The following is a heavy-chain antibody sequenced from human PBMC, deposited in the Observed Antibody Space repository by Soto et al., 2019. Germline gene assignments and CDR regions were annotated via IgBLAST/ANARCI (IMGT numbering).Heavy chain of an antibody. CDR2: IYYSGST. Sequence: SATLSLTCTVSGGSLSSYYRSWIRQPPGKGLEWIGYIYYSGSTNYNPSLKSRVTISVDTSKNQFSLKLSSVTAADTAVYYCARHSSSWSDAFDIWGQGTMVNVSS. V-gene: IGHV4-59*01. D-gene: IGHD6-13*01. J-gene: IGHJ3*02. CDR3: ARHSSSWSDAFDI. CDR1: GGSLSSYY.